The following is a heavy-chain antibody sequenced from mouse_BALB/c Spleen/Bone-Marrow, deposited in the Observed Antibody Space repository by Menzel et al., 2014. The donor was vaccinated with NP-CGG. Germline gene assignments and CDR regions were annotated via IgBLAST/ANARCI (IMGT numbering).Heavy chain of an antibody. CDR2: ICPGSGST. Sequence: LQQSGSELVRPGASVKLSCKASGYTFTSYWMHWVKQRPGQGLEWIGNICPGSGSTNYDEKFKSKATLTVDTSSSTAYMQLSSLTSEDSAVYYCTREVRRYAMDYWGQGTSVTVSS. CDR3: TREVRRYAMDY. CDR1: GYTFTSYW. V-gene: IGHV1S22*01. J-gene: IGHJ4*01. D-gene: IGHD2-14*01.